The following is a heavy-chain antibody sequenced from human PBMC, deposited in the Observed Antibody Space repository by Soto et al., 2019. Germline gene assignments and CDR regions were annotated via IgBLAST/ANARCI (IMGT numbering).Heavy chain of an antibody. V-gene: IGHV1-3*01. Sequence: ASVKVSCKASGYTFTSYAMHWVRQAPGQRLEWMGWINAGNGNTKYSQKFQGRVTITRDTSASTAYMELSSLRSEDTAVYYCARGGGYCSSTSCYGSGYYYYGMDVWGQGTTVTVSS. CDR3: ARGGGYCSSTSCYGSGYYYYGMDV. CDR1: GYTFTSYA. J-gene: IGHJ6*02. D-gene: IGHD2-2*01. CDR2: INAGNGNT.